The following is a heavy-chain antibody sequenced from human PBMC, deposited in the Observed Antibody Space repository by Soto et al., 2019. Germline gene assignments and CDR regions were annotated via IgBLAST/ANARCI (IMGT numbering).Heavy chain of an antibody. Sequence: VASVKVSCKASGYTFTSYAMHWVRQAPGQRLEWMGWINAGNGNTKYSQKFQGRVTITRDTSASTAYMELSSLRSEDTAVYYCARDSSTWTPIDYWGQGTLVTVSS. CDR3: ARDSSTWTPIDY. D-gene: IGHD6-13*01. CDR1: GYTFTSYA. CDR2: INAGNGNT. J-gene: IGHJ4*02. V-gene: IGHV1-3*01.